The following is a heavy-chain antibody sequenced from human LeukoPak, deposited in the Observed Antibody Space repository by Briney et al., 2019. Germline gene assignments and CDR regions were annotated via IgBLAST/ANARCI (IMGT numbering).Heavy chain of an antibody. D-gene: IGHD2-21*01. CDR1: GDSISSGDYY. CDR3: ARGRIASGAYYYYMDV. CDR2: IYYSGST. Sequence: SETLSLTCTVSGDSISSGDYYWSWIRQPPGKGLEGIGSIYYSGSTYYNPSLKRRVTISVDTSKNQFSLKLSSVTAADTAVYYCARGRIASGAYYYYMDVWGKGTTVTVSS. J-gene: IGHJ6*03. V-gene: IGHV4-39*07.